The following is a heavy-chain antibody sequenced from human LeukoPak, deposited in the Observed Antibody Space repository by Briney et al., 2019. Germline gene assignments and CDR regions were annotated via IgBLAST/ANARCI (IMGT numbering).Heavy chain of an antibody. CDR3: ARSYYYDSSGYYDFDY. V-gene: IGHV3-48*01. CDR2: ISSSSSTI. D-gene: IGHD3-22*01. Sequence: GGSLRLSCAASGFTFNSYSMNWVRQAPGKGLEWVSYISSSSSTIYYADSVKGRFTISRDNAKNSLYLQMNSLRAEDTAVYYCARSYYYDSSGYYDFDYWGQGTLVTVSS. CDR1: GFTFNSYS. J-gene: IGHJ4*02.